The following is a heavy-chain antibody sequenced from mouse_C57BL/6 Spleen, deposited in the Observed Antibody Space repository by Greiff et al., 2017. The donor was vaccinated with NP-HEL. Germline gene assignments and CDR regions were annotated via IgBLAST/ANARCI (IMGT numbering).Heavy chain of an antibody. Sequence: VQLQQSGPELVKPGASVKLSCKASGYTLTSYDINWVKQRPGQGLEWIGWIYPRDGSTKYNEKFKGKATLTVDTSSSTAYMELHSLTSEDSAVYFCARRGIYYDYAWFAYWGQGTLVTVSA. CDR2: IYPRDGST. CDR3: ARRGIYYDYAWFAY. V-gene: IGHV1-85*01. CDR1: GYTLTSYD. J-gene: IGHJ3*01. D-gene: IGHD2-4*01.